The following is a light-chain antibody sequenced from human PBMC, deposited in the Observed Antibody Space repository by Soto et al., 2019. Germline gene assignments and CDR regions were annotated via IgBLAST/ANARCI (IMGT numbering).Light chain of an antibody. Sequence: EIVMTQSPVTLSVSPGERATLSCRASQNISRSLAWYQQKPGQGPSLLIYGTSTRAGGVPARFSGGGSGTEFTLTITSLQSEDFAVYYCQQYGSSPTFGGGTKVDIK. CDR2: GTS. J-gene: IGKJ4*01. CDR1: QNISRS. V-gene: IGKV3-15*01. CDR3: QQYGSSPT.